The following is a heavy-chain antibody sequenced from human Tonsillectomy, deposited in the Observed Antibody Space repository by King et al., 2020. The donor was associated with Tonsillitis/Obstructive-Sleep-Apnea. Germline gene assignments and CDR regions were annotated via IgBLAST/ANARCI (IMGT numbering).Heavy chain of an antibody. J-gene: IGHJ4*02. CDR2: ISASGGST. CDR3: AKDGDSSGYYFSYYFDY. CDR1: GFTFSSYA. D-gene: IGHD3-22*01. V-gene: IGHV3-23*04. Sequence: VQLVQSGGGLVQPGGSLRLSCAASGFTFSSYAMSCVRQAPWKGLEWVSVISASGGSTYYANAVKGLFTISRDNSKNTLYLQMNSLRAEDTAVYYCAKDGDSSGYYFSYYFDYWGQGTLVTVSS.